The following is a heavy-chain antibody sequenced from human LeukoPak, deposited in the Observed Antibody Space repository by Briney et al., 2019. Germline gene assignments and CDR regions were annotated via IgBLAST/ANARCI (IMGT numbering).Heavy chain of an antibody. CDR1: GGSISSSSYY. J-gene: IGHJ4*02. Sequence: SETLSLTCTVSGGSISSSSYYWGWIRQPPGKGLEWIGSIYYSGSTYYNPSLKSRVTISVDTSKNQFSLKLSSVTAADTAVYYCARAPLYYYDSSGYYPSYFDYWGQGTLVTVSS. CDR3: ARAPLYYYDSSGYYPSYFDY. V-gene: IGHV4-39*07. CDR2: IYYSGST. D-gene: IGHD3-22*01.